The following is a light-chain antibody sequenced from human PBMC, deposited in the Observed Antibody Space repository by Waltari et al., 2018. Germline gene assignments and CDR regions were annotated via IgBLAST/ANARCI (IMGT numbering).Light chain of an antibody. Sequence: IVLTQSPDTLSLSPGQRATLSCRASQTINNNFLVWYQQKPGQAPRLLIHGASSRATSFPDRFSGSGSGSDFILTISRLEPEDVAVYYCQQYDGSILTFGGGTKVEI. J-gene: IGKJ4*01. CDR1: QTINNNF. V-gene: IGKV3-20*01. CDR2: GAS. CDR3: QQYDGSILT.